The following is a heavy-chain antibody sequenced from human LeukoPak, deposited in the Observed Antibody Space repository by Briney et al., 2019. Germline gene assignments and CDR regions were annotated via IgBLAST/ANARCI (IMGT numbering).Heavy chain of an antibody. V-gene: IGHV3-74*01. CDR1: GFTFSRYW. CDR3: ARDQDYYDSRYFQH. CDR2: INSDGSST. D-gene: IGHD3-22*01. Sequence: GGSLRLSCAASGFTFSRYWMHWVRQAPGKGLVWVSRINSDGSSTNYADSVKGRFTISRDNAKNSLYLQMNSLGAEDTAVYYCARDQDYYDSRYFQHWGQGTLVTVSS. J-gene: IGHJ1*01.